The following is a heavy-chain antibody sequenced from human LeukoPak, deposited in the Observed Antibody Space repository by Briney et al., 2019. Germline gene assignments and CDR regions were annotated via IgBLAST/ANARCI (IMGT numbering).Heavy chain of an antibody. CDR1: GFIFSSYW. CDR2: INTDGSST. V-gene: IGHV3-74*01. CDR3: ARDSGSWNY. Sequence: GSLRLSCAASGFIFSSYWMHWVRHAPGKGLAWVSRINTDGSSTSYADSVKGRFTISRDNAKNSLYLQMNSLRAEDTAVYYCARDSGSWNYWGQGTLVTVSS. J-gene: IGHJ4*02. D-gene: IGHD6-13*01.